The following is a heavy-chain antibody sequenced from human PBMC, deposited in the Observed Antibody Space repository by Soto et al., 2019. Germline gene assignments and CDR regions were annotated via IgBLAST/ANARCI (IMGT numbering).Heavy chain of an antibody. CDR1: GFSLSNGKVG. V-gene: IGHV2-26*01. CDR3: ARILFGRSVAGGYFYMDV. D-gene: IGHD6-19*01. Sequence: HVALKESGPVLVKPTETLTLTCTVSGFSLSNGKVGVSWIRQPPGKALEWLAHIFSNDEKSYRTSLKSSLTIFEDTSKSQVVLTMTNVDPVDTATYYCARILFGRSVAGGYFYMDVWGKGTTVTVSS. J-gene: IGHJ6*03. CDR2: IFSNDEK.